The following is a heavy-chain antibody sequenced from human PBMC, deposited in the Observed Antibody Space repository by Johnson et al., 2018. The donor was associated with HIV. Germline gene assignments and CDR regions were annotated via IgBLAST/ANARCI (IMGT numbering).Heavy chain of an antibody. CDR2: ISYDGTNK. Sequence: QVQLVESGGGVVQPGRSLRLSCAASGFTFSSYGMHWVRQAPGKGLEWVAVISYDGTNKYYPYSVQGRFTLSRDNSKNTLYLQMDSLRPEDTALYYCAKSTQASILRESGPYGAFDIWGRGTMVTVSS. J-gene: IGHJ3*02. V-gene: IGHV3-30*18. CDR3: AKSTQASILRESGPYGAFDI. D-gene: IGHD3-10*01. CDR1: GFTFSSYG.